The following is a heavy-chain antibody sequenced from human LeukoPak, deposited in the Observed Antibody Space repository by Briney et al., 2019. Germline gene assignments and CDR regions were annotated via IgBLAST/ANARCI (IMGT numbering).Heavy chain of an antibody. V-gene: IGHV4-59*11. CDR1: GGSINSHY. CDR2: IFNTGNT. D-gene: IGHD3-10*01. Sequence: KASETLSLTCSVSGGSINSHYWSWLRQPPGKRLEWIGYIFNTGNTNYNPSLASRVTMSVDTSRAQFFLRLSPVTAADTAIYYCASRPADTTWYGVFDYWSQGTLVTVSS. J-gene: IGHJ4*02. CDR3: ASRPADTTWYGVFDY.